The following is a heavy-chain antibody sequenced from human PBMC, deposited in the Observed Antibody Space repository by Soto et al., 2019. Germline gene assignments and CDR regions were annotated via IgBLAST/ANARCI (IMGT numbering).Heavy chain of an antibody. J-gene: IGHJ6*02. CDR1: GGTFSSYA. Sequence: SVKVSCKASGGTFSSYAISWVRQAPGQGLEWMGGIIPIFGTANYAQKFQGRVTITADKSTSTAYMELSSLRSEDTAVYYCATEVAMGKNYYYYGMDVWGQGTTVTVSS. V-gene: IGHV1-69*06. CDR2: IIPIFGTA. D-gene: IGHD5-18*01. CDR3: ATEVAMGKNYYYYGMDV.